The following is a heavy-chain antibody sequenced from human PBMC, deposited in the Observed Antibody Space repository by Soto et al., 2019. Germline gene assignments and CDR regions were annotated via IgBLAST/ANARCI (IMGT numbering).Heavy chain of an antibody. Sequence: SDTRALTCPFSGGTFRSADYYWSWLLQPPGKGLEWIGYIYYSGSIYYNPSLKSRVTISVDTSKNQFSLKLSSVTAADTAVYYCARVYYDSSGRFDYCGQGTLVTVAS. D-gene: IGHD3-22*01. J-gene: IGHJ4*02. CDR3: ARVYYDSSGRFDY. V-gene: IGHV4-30-4*02. CDR1: GGTFRSADYY. CDR2: IYYSGSI.